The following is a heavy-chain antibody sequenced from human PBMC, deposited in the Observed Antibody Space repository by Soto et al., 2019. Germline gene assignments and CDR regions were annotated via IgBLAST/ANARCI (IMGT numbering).Heavy chain of an antibody. D-gene: IGHD1-7*01. J-gene: IGHJ6*02. CDR2: INPNSGGT. CDR1: GYTFTGYY. CDR3: ARDRGAGTTGYYGMDV. V-gene: IGHV1-2*04. Sequence: EASVKVSCKASGYTFTGYYMHWVRQAPGQGLEWMGWINPNSGGTNYAQKFRGWVTMTRDTSISTAYMELSRLRSDDTAVYYCARDRGAGTTGYYGMDVWGQGTTVTVSS.